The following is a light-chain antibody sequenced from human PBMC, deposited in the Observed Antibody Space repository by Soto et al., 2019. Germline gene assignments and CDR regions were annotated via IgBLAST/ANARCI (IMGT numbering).Light chain of an antibody. Sequence: QSALTQPPSASGSPGQSVTISCTGTSSDVGGYNYVSWYQQHPGKVPKLMIYEVTKRPSGVPDRFSGSKSGNTASLTVSGLQAEDEADYYCCSYAGSNILVFGGGTKHTVL. J-gene: IGLJ3*02. CDR2: EVT. CDR3: CSYAGSNILV. V-gene: IGLV2-8*01. CDR1: SSDVGGYNY.